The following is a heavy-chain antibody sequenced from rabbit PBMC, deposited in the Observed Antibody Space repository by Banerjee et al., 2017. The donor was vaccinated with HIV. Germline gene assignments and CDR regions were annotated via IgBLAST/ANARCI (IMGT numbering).Heavy chain of an antibody. J-gene: IGHJ4*01. Sequence: QEQLVESGGGLVQPEGSLTLTCKASGFDFSSNAMCWVRQAPGKRPEWIACIFSDGSGSTYYANWAKGRFTISKTSSTTVTLQLTSLTAADTATYFCARRDISSNDYYNLWGPGTLVTVS. D-gene: IGHD1-1*01. CDR1: GFDFSSNA. V-gene: IGHV1S45*01. CDR3: ARRDISSNDYYNL. CDR2: IFSDGSGST.